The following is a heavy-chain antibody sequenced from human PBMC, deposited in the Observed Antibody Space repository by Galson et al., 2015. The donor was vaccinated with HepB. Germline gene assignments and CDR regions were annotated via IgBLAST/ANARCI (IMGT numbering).Heavy chain of an antibody. CDR2: IKQDGSEK. CDR1: GFNFRTHW. CDR3: ARGAPLAPGSRIFDH. Sequence: SLRLSCAGSGFNFRTHWMSWVRQAPGKGLEWVANIKQDGSEKNYVDSVKGRLIISRDNAGDSVFLEMNSLTVDDSAVYYCARGAPLAPGSRIFDHWGQGALVTVSS. D-gene: IGHD6-13*01. J-gene: IGHJ5*02. V-gene: IGHV3-7*03.